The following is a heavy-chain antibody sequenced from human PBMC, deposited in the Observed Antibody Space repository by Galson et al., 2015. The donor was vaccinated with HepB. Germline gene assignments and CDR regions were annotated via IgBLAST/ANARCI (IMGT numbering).Heavy chain of an antibody. CDR3: AKSAIVGPTPYCYMDV. V-gene: IGHV3-11*01. CDR2: ISSSGSTI. CDR1: GFTFSDYY. D-gene: IGHD1-26*01. Sequence: SLRLSCAASGFTFSDYYMSWIRQAPGKGLEWVSYISSSGSTIYYADSVKGRFTISRDNAKNSLYLQVNNLRAEDTAVYYCAKSAIVGPTPYCYMDVWGKGTTVTVSS. J-gene: IGHJ6*03.